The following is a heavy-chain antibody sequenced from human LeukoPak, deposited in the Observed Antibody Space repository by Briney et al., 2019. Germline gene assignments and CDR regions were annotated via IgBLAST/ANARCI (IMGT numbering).Heavy chain of an antibody. D-gene: IGHD3-22*01. V-gene: IGHV3-30*18. CDR1: GFTFSSYG. CDR2: ISYDGSNK. J-gene: IGHJ6*03. Sequence: GGSLRLSCAASGFTFSSYGMHWVRQAPGKGLEWVAVISYDGSNKYYADSVKGRFTISRDNSKNTLYLQMNSLRAEDTAVYYCAKDLGYYYDSSGYYNYYYYMDVWGKGTTVTISS. CDR3: AKDLGYYYDSSGYYNYYYYMDV.